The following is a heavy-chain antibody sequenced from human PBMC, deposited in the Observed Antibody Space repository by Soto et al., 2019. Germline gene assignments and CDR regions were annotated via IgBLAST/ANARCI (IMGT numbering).Heavy chain of an antibody. D-gene: IGHD3-22*01. CDR3: AHRGYYDSSGYYYLYFQH. J-gene: IGHJ1*01. Sequence: QITLKESGPTLVKPTQTLTLTCTFSGFSLSTSGVGVGWIRQPPGKALEWLALIYWDDDKRYSPSLKSRLTNTKDTPKNHVVHTMTNMDPVDTATYYCAHRGYYDSSGYYYLYFQHWGQGTLVTVSS. CDR1: GFSLSTSGVG. V-gene: IGHV2-5*02. CDR2: IYWDDDK.